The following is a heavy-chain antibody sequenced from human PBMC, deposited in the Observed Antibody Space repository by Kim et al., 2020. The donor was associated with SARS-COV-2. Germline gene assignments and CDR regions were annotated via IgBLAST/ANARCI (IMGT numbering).Heavy chain of an antibody. J-gene: IGHJ4*02. D-gene: IGHD3-10*01. CDR2: T. CDR3: ARDGSGTRLDY. Sequence: TNYAQKLQGRVTMTPDTSTSTAYMELRSLRSDDTAVYYCARDGSGTRLDYWGQGTLVTVSS. V-gene: IGHV1-18*01.